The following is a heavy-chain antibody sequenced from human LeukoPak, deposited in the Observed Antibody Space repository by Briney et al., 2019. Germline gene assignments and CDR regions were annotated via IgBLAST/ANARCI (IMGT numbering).Heavy chain of an antibody. CDR1: GFKGNEVG. CDR2: INHEGGGI. D-gene: IGHD1-1*01. Sequence: GRTLRRSCGATGFKGNEVGMSWGRQVPRQRLEWVAHINHEGGGIQYVDSVKGRFTISRDNAKGSVHLQMNSLRAEDTAIYHCATYINWVAGDVWGQGTTVIVSS. J-gene: IGHJ6*02. V-gene: IGHV3-7*01. CDR3: ATYINWVAGDV.